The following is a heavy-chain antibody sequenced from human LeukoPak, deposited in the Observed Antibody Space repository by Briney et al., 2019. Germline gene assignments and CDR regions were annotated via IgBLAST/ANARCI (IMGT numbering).Heavy chain of an antibody. D-gene: IGHD1-1*01. J-gene: IGHJ4*02. V-gene: IGHV3-53*01. CDR2: IYRDGAT. CDR1: GFTVRSSY. CDR3: AKGTDTTGRQNFDI. Sequence: QTGGSLRLSCEGSGFTVRSSYMSWVRQAPGKGLEWVAVIYRDGATYYADSVKGRFTISKDNAEKVVFLQMKSLRRGDSALYFCAKGTDTTGRQNFDIWGQGTLVTVSS.